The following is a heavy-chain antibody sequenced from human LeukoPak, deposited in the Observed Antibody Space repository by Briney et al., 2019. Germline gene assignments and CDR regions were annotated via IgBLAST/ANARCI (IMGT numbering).Heavy chain of an antibody. CDR3: ARVMTTVTRNPSPPTL. CDR2: IYYSGST. Sequence: SETLSLTCTVSGGSISSSSYYWGWIRQPPGKGLEWIGSIYYSGSTNYNPSLKSRVTISVDTSKNQFSLKLSSVTAADTAVYYCARVMTTVTRNPSPPTLWGRGTLVTVSS. D-gene: IGHD4-17*01. V-gene: IGHV4-39*07. J-gene: IGHJ2*01. CDR1: GGSISSSSYY.